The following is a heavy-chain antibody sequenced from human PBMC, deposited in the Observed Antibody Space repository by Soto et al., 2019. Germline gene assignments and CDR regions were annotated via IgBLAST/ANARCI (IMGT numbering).Heavy chain of an antibody. CDR2: MSGSGGRT. CDR3: AKDRDIRGLRGGFDS. CDR1: GYTFNSYP. Sequence: PGGNPKICSAASGYTFNSYPMRCLRQASGKRLEWVSAMSGSGGRTNYADSVKGRFTISRDSSKNTLYLEMNSLKAEDTALYYCAKDRDIRGLRGGFDSW. D-gene: IGHD5-12*01. J-gene: IGHJ4*01. V-gene: IGHV3-23*01.